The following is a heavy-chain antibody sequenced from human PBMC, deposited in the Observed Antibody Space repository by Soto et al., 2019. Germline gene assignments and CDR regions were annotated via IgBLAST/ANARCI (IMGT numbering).Heavy chain of an antibody. V-gene: IGHV3-48*03. CDR2: ISSGGDSS. D-gene: IGHD2-2*01. CDR3: ARVHCSTTTCHVQAFDS. CDR1: GFTFRSYE. J-gene: IGHJ4*02. Sequence: EVRLVESGGGLAQPGGSVRLSCAASGFTFRSYEMNWVRQAPGKTLEWVSYISSGGDSSYYADSVKGRFTISRDNAKNSLYLQMNSRRVEDTAVYYCARVHCSTTTCHVQAFDSWGQGTLVTVSS.